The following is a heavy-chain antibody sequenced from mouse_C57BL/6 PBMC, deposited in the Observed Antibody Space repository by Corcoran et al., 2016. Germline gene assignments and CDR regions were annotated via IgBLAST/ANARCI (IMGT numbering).Heavy chain of an antibody. Sequence: QIQLVQSGPELKKPGETVKISCKASGYTFTTYGMSWVKQAPGKGLKWMGWINTYSGVPTYADDFKGRFAFSLETSASTAYLQINNLKNEDTATYFCATIYYGYDEYYFDYWGQGTTLTVSS. CDR3: ATIYYGYDEYYFDY. J-gene: IGHJ2*01. D-gene: IGHD2-2*01. CDR2: INTYSGVP. V-gene: IGHV9-3*01. CDR1: GYTFTTYG.